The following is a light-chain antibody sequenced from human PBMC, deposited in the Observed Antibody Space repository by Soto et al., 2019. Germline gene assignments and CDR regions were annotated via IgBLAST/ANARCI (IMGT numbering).Light chain of an antibody. V-gene: IGKV4-1*01. CDR1: QTVLDSPKKKNF. Sequence: DIVMTQSPDSLAVSLGERATINCRTSQTVLDSPKKKNFLAWFQQKPGQTPRVLIYWASTRESGVPDRFSGGGSGTDFTLTISSLQAEDVAVYYCQQYYNNPRTFGQGTKVEIK. CDR2: WAS. CDR3: QQYYNNPRT. J-gene: IGKJ1*01.